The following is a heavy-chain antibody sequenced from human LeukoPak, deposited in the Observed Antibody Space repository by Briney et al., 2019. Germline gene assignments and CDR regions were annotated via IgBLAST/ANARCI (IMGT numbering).Heavy chain of an antibody. V-gene: IGHV3-30-3*01. Sequence: GGSLRLSCAASGFTFSSCAMHWVRQAPGKGLEWVAVISYDGSNKYYADSVKGRFTISRDNSKNTLYLQMNSLRAEDTAVYYCARDLWEYYYDSSGSPPNYWGQGTLVTVSS. D-gene: IGHD3-22*01. CDR1: GFTFSSCA. CDR3: ARDLWEYYYDSSGSPPNY. J-gene: IGHJ4*02. CDR2: ISYDGSNK.